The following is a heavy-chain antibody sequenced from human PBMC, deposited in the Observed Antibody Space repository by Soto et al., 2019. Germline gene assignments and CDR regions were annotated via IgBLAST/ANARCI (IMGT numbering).Heavy chain of an antibody. V-gene: IGHV1-8*01. CDR1: GYTFTSYD. CDR3: ARVEGSVCYYYYYYYYMDF. CDR2: MNPNSGNT. Sequence: ASVKVSCKASGYTFTSYDINWVRQATGQGLEWMGWMNPNSGNTGYAQKFQGRVTMTRNTSISTAYMELSSLRSEDTAVYYCARVEGSVCYYYYYYYYMDFPGKGTTGTGSS. D-gene: IGHD3-10*01. J-gene: IGHJ6*03.